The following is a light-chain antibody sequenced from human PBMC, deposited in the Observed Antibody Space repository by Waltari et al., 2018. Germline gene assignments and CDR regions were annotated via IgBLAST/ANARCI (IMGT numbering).Light chain of an antibody. V-gene: IGKV3-11*01. CDR1: QSVSSY. CDR2: DAS. J-gene: IGKJ1*01. CDR3: NQRATWPRT. Sequence: EIVLTQSPATLSLSPGERATLSCRASQSVSSYLAWYQQKPGQAPRLLIYDASTRATGIPARFSGRESGTDFTLTITNLEPEDSAVYYCNQRATWPRTFGQGTKVEIK.